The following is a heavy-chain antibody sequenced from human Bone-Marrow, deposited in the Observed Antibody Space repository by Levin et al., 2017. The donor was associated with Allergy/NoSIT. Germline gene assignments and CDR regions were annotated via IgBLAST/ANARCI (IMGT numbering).Heavy chain of an antibody. V-gene: IGHV1-69*02. J-gene: IGHJ6*02. CDR3: ARGYSSSSVESPSYYGMDV. CDR1: GGTFSSYT. D-gene: IGHD6-6*01. CDR2: IIPILGIA. Sequence: SVKVSCKASGGTFSSYTISWVRQAPGQGLEWMGRIIPILGIANYAQKFQGRVTITADKSTSTAYMELSSLRSEDTAVYYCARGYSSSSVESPSYYGMDVWGQGTTVTVSS.